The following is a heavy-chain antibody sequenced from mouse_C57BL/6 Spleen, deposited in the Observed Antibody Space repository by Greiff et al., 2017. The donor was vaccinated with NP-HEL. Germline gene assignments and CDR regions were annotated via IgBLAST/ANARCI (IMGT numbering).Heavy chain of an antibody. D-gene: IGHD1-1*01. CDR3: TRGSYYYGRGSSYAMDY. CDR2: ISSGGDYI. J-gene: IGHJ4*01. Sequence: EVKVEESGEGLVKPGGSLKLSCAASGFTFSSYAMSWVRQTPEKRLEWVAYISSGGDYIYYADTVKGRFTISRDNARNTLYLQMSSLKSEDTAMYYCTRGSYYYGRGSSYAMDYWGQGTSVTVSS. CDR1: GFTFSSYA. V-gene: IGHV5-9-1*02.